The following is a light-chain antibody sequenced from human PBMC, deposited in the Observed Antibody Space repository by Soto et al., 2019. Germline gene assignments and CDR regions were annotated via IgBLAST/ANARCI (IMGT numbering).Light chain of an antibody. V-gene: IGLV2-14*03. J-gene: IGLJ2*01. CDR2: DVS. CDR3: CSYTTSSTVL. CDR1: SSDVGGYNY. Sequence: QAVLTQPASVSGSPGQSITISCTGTSSDVGGYNYVSWYQQHPGKAPKLMIYDVSNRPSGVSNRFSGSKSGNTASLTISGLQAEDEADYYCCSYTTSSTVLFGGGTKLTVL.